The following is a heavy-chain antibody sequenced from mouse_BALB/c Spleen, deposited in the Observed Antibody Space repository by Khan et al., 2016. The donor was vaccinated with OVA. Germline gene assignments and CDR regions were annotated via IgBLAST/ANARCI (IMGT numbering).Heavy chain of an antibody. V-gene: IGHV2-3*01. CDR2: IWGDGNT. J-gene: IGHJ1*01. D-gene: IGHD1-1*01. Sequence: QVQLKESGPGLVAPSQSLSITCTVSGFSLTSYGVTWVRQPPGKGLEWLGVIWGDGNTNCHSAPISRLSISKDNSKSKASLKLNSLQTDDTATYFCARPRFTTVVATPYWYFAVWGAGTTVTVSS. CDR1: GFSLTSYG. CDR3: ARPRFTTVVATPYWYFAV.